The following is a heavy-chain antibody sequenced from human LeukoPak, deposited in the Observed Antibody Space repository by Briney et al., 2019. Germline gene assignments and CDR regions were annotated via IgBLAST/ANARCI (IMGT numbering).Heavy chain of an antibody. D-gene: IGHD3-10*01. V-gene: IGHV3-43*01. Sequence: GGSLRLSCEASGFTFDDYTMHWVRQGPGKSLEWVSLISWDGLGTYYADSVKGRFTISRDNSKNSLYLQMNALRPEDTAFYYCIKARGPGSESCVLDYWGQGMLVTVSS. J-gene: IGHJ4*02. CDR2: ISWDGLGT. CDR3: IKARGPGSESCVLDY. CDR1: GFTFDDYT.